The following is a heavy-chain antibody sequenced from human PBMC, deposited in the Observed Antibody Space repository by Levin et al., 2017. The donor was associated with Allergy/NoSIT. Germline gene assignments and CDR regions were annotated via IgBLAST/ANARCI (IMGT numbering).Heavy chain of an antibody. J-gene: IGHJ3*02. V-gene: IGHV4-34*01. CDR3: ARGPDRRRRFSWRAFDI. CDR2: INHSGST. CDR1: GGSFSGYY. Sequence: SQTLSLTCAVYGGSFSGYYWSWIRQPPGKGLEWIGEINHSGSTNYNPSLKSRVTISVDTSKNQFSLKLSSVTAADTAVYYCARGPDRRRRFSWRAFDIWGQGTMVTVSS. D-gene: IGHD6-13*01.